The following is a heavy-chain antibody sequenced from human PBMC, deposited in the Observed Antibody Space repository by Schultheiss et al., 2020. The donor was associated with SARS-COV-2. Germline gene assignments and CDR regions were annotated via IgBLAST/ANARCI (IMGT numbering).Heavy chain of an antibody. D-gene: IGHD4-17*01. V-gene: IGHV1-2*04. CDR2: INPNSGGT. CDR3: ARDDYGDYVASPIPHYGMDV. Sequence: ASVKVSCKASGYTFTGYYMHWVRQAPGQGLEWMGWINPNSGGTNYAQKFQGWVTMTRDTSISTAYMELSRLRSDDTAVYYCARDDYGDYVASPIPHYGMDVWGQGTTVTVSS. J-gene: IGHJ6*02. CDR1: GYTFTGYY.